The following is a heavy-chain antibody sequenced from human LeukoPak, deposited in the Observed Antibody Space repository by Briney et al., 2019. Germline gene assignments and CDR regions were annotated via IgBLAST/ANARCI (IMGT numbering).Heavy chain of an antibody. CDR2: INPSGGST. D-gene: IGHD5-18*01. CDR3: ARDGAPYSYGVYYYYGMDV. V-gene: IGHV1-46*01. J-gene: IGHJ6*02. CDR1: GYTFTSYY. Sequence: ASVKVSCKASGYTFTSYYMRWVRQAPGQGLEWMGIINPSGGSTSYAQKFQGRVTMTRDMSTSTVYMELSSLRSDDTAVYYCARDGAPYSYGVYYYYGMDVWGQGTTVTVSS.